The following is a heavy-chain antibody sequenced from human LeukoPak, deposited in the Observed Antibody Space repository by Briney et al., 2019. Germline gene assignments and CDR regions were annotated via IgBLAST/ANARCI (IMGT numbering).Heavy chain of an antibody. CDR2: IIPILGIA. Sequence: GASVKVSCKASGGTFSSYAISWVRQAPGQGLEWMGRIIPILGIANYAQKFQGRVTITADKSTSTAYMELSSLRSEDTAVYYCARDGPYIDIVVVVAAFYGMDVWGQGTTVTVSS. CDR3: ARDGPYIDIVVVVAAFYGMDV. V-gene: IGHV1-69*04. D-gene: IGHD2-15*01. J-gene: IGHJ6*02. CDR1: GGTFSSYA.